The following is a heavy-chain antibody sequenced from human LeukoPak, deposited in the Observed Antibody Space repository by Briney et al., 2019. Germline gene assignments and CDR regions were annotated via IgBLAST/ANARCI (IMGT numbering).Heavy chain of an antibody. CDR1: GGTFSSYA. D-gene: IGHD4-11*01. CDR3: ASLSTVTKNWFDP. Sequence: GASVKVSCKASGGTFSSYAISWVRQAPGQGLEWMGGIIPIFGTANYAQKFQGRVTITTDESTSTAYMELSSLRSEDTAVYYCASLSTVTKNWFDPWGQGTLVTVSS. V-gene: IGHV1-69*05. CDR2: IIPIFGTA. J-gene: IGHJ5*02.